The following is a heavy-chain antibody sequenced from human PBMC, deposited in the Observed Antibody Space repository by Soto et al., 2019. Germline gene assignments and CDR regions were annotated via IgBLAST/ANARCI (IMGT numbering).Heavy chain of an antibody. Sequence: QVQLVESGGGVVQPGKSLRLSCGGSGFVFGRYTVNWVRQAPGKGLAWVAGMSYGGDSEFYEDSVKGRFTVSRDNSKNTLYLQMNSLTTEDTAVYYCAKDPSSSTDYVWGSEPGSAFDIWGQGTTVTVSS. D-gene: IGHD3-16*01. J-gene: IGHJ3*02. CDR3: AKDPSSSTDYVWGSEPGSAFDI. CDR2: MSYGGDSE. CDR1: GFVFGRYT. V-gene: IGHV3-30-3*01.